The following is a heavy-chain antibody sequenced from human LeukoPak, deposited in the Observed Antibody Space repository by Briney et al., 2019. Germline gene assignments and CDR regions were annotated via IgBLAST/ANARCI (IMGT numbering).Heavy chain of an antibody. Sequence: PGRSLRLSCAASGFTFSSYGMHWVRQAPGKGLEWVAFIWYGGSNKYYADSVKGRFTISRDNSKNTLYLQMNSLRAEDTAVYYCARDWGYCSGGSCYFFDYWGQGTLVTVSS. CDR1: GFTFSSYG. D-gene: IGHD2-15*01. CDR3: ARDWGYCSGGSCYFFDY. CDR2: IWYGGSNK. V-gene: IGHV3-33*01. J-gene: IGHJ4*02.